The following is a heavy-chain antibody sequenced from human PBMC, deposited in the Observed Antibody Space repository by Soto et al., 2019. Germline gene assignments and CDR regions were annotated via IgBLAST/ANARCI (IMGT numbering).Heavy chain of an antibody. J-gene: IGHJ4*02. CDR2: IIPAFGTA. V-gene: IGHV1-69*06. D-gene: IGHD2-2*01. Sequence: QVQLVQSGAEVKNPGSSVKVSCKTSGGTFNSYLIDWVRQAPGQGLEWMGGIIPAFGTAKYAQKFQGRVTITADKSTTKDYMELRTLTSEDTDVYYCARVLDQRAVGLYFDTWGQGTLVTVSS. CDR1: GGTFNSYL. CDR3: ARVLDQRAVGLYFDT.